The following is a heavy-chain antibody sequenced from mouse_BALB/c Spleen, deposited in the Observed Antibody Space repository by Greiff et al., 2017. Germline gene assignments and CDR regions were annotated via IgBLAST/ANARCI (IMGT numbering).Heavy chain of an antibody. CDR1: GFTFSSFG. CDR3: ARQTMIKGYAMDY. V-gene: IGHV5-17*02. CDR2: ISSGSSTI. J-gene: IGHJ4*01. Sequence: DVKLVESGGGLVQPGGSRKLSCAASGFTFSSFGMHWVRQAPEKGLEWVAYISSGSSTIYYADTVKGRFTISRDNPKNTLFLQMTSLRSEDTAMYYCARQTMIKGYAMDYWGQGTSVTVSS. D-gene: IGHD2-4*01.